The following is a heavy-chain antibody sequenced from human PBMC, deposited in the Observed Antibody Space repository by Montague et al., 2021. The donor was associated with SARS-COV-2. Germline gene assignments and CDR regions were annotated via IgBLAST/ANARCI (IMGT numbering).Heavy chain of an antibody. CDR3: ARGDEEQWLEHYYYYGMDV. Sequence: CAISGDSVSSNSAAWNWIRQSPSRGLEWLGRTCYRSKWYNDYAVSVKSRITINPDTSKNQFSLQLNSVTPEDTAVYYCARGDEEQWLEHYYYYGMDVWGQGTTVTVSS. V-gene: IGHV6-1*01. D-gene: IGHD6-19*01. CDR1: GDSVSSNSAA. J-gene: IGHJ6*02. CDR2: TCYRSKWYN.